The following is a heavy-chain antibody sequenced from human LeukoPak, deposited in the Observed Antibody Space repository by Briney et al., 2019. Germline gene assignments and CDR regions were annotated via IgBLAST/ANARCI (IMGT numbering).Heavy chain of an antibody. CDR1: GFTFSSYA. J-gene: IGHJ4*02. CDR2: ISYDGSNK. Sequence: GGSLRLSCAASGFTFSSYAMSWVRQAPGKGLEWVAVISYDGSNKYYADSVKGRFTISRDNSKNTLYLQMNSLRAEDTAVYYCARAGDSGSYYPRSHFDYWGQGTLVTVSS. CDR3: ARAGDSGSYYPRSHFDY. D-gene: IGHD1-26*01. V-gene: IGHV3-30-3*01.